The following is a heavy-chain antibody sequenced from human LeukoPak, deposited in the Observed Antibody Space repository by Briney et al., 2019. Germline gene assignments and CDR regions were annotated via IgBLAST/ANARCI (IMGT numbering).Heavy chain of an antibody. D-gene: IGHD1-26*01. CDR3: ARDIWRVEATEVGAFDI. J-gene: IGHJ3*02. V-gene: IGHV1-3*01. Sequence: KSQGRVTITRDTSASTAYMELSSLRSEDTAVYYCARDIWRVEATEVGAFDIWGQGTMVTVSS.